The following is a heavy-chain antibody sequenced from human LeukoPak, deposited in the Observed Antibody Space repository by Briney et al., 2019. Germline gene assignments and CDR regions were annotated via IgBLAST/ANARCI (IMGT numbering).Heavy chain of an antibody. CDR3: TRDQTLSGSGPHFGD. D-gene: IGHD6-19*01. Sequence: GESLRLSCAACGFTFSSNWMHWVRQTPGKGLLWVSRINMDGTTTTYADSVKGRFTISRDNAKNTLYLQMNSLTVEDTAVYYCTRDQTLSGSGPHFGDWGQGTLVTVSS. CDR1: GFTFSSNW. V-gene: IGHV3-74*01. J-gene: IGHJ4*02. CDR2: INMDGTTT.